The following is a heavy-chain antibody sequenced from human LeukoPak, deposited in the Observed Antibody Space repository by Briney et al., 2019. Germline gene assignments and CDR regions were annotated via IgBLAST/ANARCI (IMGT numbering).Heavy chain of an antibody. J-gene: IGHJ6*03. CDR1: GFTFSSYG. Sequence: GGSLRLSCAASGFTFSSYGMSWVRQAPGKGLEWVSAISGSGGSTYYADSVKGRFTISRDNSKNTLYLQMNSLRAEDTAVYYCAKGGKIVVVPAVRYLRGDYYYMDVWGKGTTVTISS. CDR2: ISGSGGST. CDR3: AKGGKIVVVPAVRYLRGDYYYMDV. V-gene: IGHV3-23*01. D-gene: IGHD2-2*01.